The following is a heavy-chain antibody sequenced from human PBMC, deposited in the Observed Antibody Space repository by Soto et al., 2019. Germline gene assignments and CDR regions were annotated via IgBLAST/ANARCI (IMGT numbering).Heavy chain of an antibody. V-gene: IGHV4-61*01. D-gene: IGHD3-10*01. CDR2: IYYSGST. J-gene: IGHJ4*02. CDR1: GGSVSSGSYY. Sequence: QVQLQESGPRLVKPSETLSLTCTVSGGSVSSGSYYWSWIRQPPGKGLEWIGSIYYSGSTNYNPSLKSRVTISVDTSKNQFSLKLSSVTAADTAVYYCAREGSGNYAYDYWGQGTLVTVSS. CDR3: AREGSGNYAYDY.